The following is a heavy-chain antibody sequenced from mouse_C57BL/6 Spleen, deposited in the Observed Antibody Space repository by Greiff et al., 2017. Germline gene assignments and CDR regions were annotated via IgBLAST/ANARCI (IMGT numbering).Heavy chain of an antibody. CDR1: GYTFTDYE. J-gene: IGHJ1*03. CDR3: NTVVAHWYFDV. CDR2: IDPETGGT. D-gene: IGHD1-1*01. Sequence: VKLQESGAELVRPGASVTLSCKASGYTFTDYEMHWVKQTPVHGLEWIGAIDPETGGTAYNQKFKGKAILTADKSSSTAYMELRSLPSEDSAVYYWNTVVAHWYFDVWGTGTTVTVSS. V-gene: IGHV1-15*01.